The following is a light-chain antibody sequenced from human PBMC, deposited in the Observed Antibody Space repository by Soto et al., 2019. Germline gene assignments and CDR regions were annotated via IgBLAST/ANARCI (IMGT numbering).Light chain of an antibody. CDR2: DAS. CDR3: HKYNSAPST. CDR1: EDISNY. Sequence: DIQMTQSPSSLSASVGDRVTITCRASEDISNYLAWYHQKPGKVPKVLIYDASTLQSGVPSRFSGSGSGTDFTLAISSLQPEDVATYYCHKYNSAPSTFGPGTKVDIE. J-gene: IGKJ3*01. V-gene: IGKV1-27*01.